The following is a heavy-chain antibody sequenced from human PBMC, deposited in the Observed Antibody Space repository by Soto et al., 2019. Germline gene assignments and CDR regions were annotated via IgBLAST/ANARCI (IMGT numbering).Heavy chain of an antibody. CDR3: SCGGHGEVAFYI. J-gene: IGHJ3*02. Sequence: TGGSLRLSCAASGFTFSSYAMSWVRQAPGKGLEWVSAISGSGGSTYYADSVKGRFTISRDNSKNTLYLQMNSLRAEDTAVYYCSCGGHGEVAFYIWGQGTLVTVSS. CDR2: ISGSGGST. V-gene: IGHV3-23*01. D-gene: IGHD4-17*01. CDR1: GFTFSSYA.